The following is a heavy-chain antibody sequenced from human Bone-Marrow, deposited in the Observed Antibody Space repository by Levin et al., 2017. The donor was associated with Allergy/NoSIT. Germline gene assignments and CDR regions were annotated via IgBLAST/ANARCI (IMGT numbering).Heavy chain of an antibody. D-gene: IGHD5-12*01. Sequence: RTGGSLRLSCTGSGFLFDFCGMTWVRQAPGKGLEWVASISGVGDGTFYADSVKGRFTISRDNSKKMVYLQMSSLRVEDTALYYCAKMEGRNLITLRLWHGWVYYFDNWGPGTQVTVSS. CDR3: AKMEGRNLITLRLWHGWVYYFDN. CDR2: ISGVGDGT. J-gene: IGHJ4*02. V-gene: IGHV3-23*01. CDR1: GFLFDFCG.